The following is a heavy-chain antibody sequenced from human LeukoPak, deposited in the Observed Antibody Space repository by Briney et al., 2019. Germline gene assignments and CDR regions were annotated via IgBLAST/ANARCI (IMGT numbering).Heavy chain of an antibody. J-gene: IGHJ3*01. CDR2: NYYSGST. Sequence: SETLSLTCTVSGGSISSSSYYWGWIRQPPGKGLEWIGSNYYSGSTYYNPSLKSRVTISVDTSKNQFSLKLSSVTAADTAVYYCARDAIDSSGTFDGWGQGTMVTVSS. D-gene: IGHD3-22*01. CDR1: GGSISSSSYY. CDR3: ARDAIDSSGTFDG. V-gene: IGHV4-39*02.